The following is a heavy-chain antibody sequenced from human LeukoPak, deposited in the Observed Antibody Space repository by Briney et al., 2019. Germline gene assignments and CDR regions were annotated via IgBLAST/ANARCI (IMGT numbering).Heavy chain of an antibody. V-gene: IGHV4-39*01. D-gene: IGHD3-22*01. CDR1: GGSISSSSYY. J-gene: IGHJ4*02. Sequence: PSETLSLTCTVSGGSISSSSYYWGWIRQPPGKGLEWIGSVYYSGSTYYNPSLKSRVTISVDTSKNQFSLKLSSVTAADTAVYYCARQAYYYVSSGYYWGQGTLVTVSS. CDR2: VYYSGST. CDR3: ARQAYYYVSSGYY.